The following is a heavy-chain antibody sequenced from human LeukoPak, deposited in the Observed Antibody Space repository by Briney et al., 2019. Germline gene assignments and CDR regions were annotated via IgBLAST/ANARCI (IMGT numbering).Heavy chain of an antibody. CDR3: ARDLGSSSWYLDY. CDR2: INPNSGGT. D-gene: IGHD6-13*01. J-gene: IGHJ4*02. CDR1: GYTFTGYY. V-gene: IGHV1-2*02. Sequence: ASVKVSRKASGYTFTGYYMLWVRQAPAQGLEWGGWINPNSGGTNYAQKFQGRVTMTRDTSISTAYMELSRLRSDDTAVYYCARDLGSSSWYLDYWGQGTLVTVSS.